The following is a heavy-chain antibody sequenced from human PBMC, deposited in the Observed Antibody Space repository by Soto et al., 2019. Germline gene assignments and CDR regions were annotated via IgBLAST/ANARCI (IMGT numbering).Heavy chain of an antibody. J-gene: IGHJ4*02. CDR3: WRNLGVAATPYFDY. CDR1: GGSISSSGYY. CDR2: IYYSGST. V-gene: IGHV4-39*01. D-gene: IGHD2-15*01. Sequence: SETLSLTCTVSGGSISSSGYYWGWIRQPPGKGLEWIGSIYYSGSTYYNPSLKSRVTISVDTSKNQFSLKLSSVTAADTAVYYCWRNLGVAATPYFDYWGQGTLVTVSS.